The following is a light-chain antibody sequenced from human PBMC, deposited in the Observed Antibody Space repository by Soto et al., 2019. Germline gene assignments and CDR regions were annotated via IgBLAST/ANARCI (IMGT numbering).Light chain of an antibody. CDR2: RNN. CDR1: SSNIGSAY. J-gene: IGLJ2*01. CDR3: AAWDDRLVV. V-gene: IGLV1-47*01. Sequence: QSVLTQPPSASGTPGQTVTISCSGSSSNIGSAYIYWYQHLPGTAPKLLIYRNNQRPSGVPDRFSASKSGTSASLAISGLRSEDDADYYCAAWDDRLVVFGGGTKLT.